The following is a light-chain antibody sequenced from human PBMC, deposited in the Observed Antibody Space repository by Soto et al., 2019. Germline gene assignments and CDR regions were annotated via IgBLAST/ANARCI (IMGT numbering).Light chain of an antibody. J-gene: IGLJ3*02. CDR3: SSYTSSSTLA. CDR2: EVS. CDR1: SSDVGGYNY. V-gene: IGLV2-14*01. Sequence: QSALTQPASVSGSPGQSITISCTGTSSDVGGYNYVSWYQQHPGKAPKLMIYEVSNRPSGVSNRFSGSESGNTASLTISGLQAEDEADYYCSSYTSSSTLAFGGGTKLTVL.